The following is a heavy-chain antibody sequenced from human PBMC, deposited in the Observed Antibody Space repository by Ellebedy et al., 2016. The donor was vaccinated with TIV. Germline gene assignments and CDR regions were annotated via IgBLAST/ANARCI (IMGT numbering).Heavy chain of an antibody. J-gene: IGHJ2*01. D-gene: IGHD2-15*01. CDR2: ISSGGSI. V-gene: IGHV3-53*01. CDR3: ARDKVFSGGTWSGFLDL. Sequence: PGGSLRLSCAASGVSVTTNYMTWVRQAPGKGLEWLSVISSGGSICYADSVKGRFTISRDDSRNTLYLQMSGLRAEDTAVYYCARDKVFSGGTWSGFLDLWGRGTLVTVSS. CDR1: GVSVTTNY.